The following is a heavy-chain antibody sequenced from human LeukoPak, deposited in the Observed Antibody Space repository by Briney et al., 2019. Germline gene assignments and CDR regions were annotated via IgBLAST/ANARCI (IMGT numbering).Heavy chain of an antibody. CDR1: GFTFSTYA. J-gene: IGHJ4*02. CDR3: AKDPPILRWSFDY. D-gene: IGHD4-23*01. V-gene: IGHV3-23*01. Sequence: GGSLRLSCTASGFTFSTYAMSWVRRTPGKGLEWVSAITDGGGSTYYADSVKGRFTISRDNSKNTLYLQMNSLRAEDTAVYYCAKDPPILRWSFDYGGQGTLVTVSS. CDR2: ITDGGGST.